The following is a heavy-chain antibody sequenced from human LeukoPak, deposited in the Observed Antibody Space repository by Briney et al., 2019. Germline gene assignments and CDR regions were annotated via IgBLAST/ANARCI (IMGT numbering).Heavy chain of an antibody. CDR3: AKCGVNFNYFDS. D-gene: IGHD4/OR15-4a*01. CDR1: GFTFSSHA. CDR2: ISGSGGGT. Sequence: GGSLRLSCAASGFTFSSHAMSWVRQAPWKGLEWVSGISGSGGGTSYADSVKGRFTISGDNSKNTLYLQMNSLRAEDTAIYYCAKCGVNFNYFDSWGQGTLVTVSS. J-gene: IGHJ4*02. V-gene: IGHV3-23*01.